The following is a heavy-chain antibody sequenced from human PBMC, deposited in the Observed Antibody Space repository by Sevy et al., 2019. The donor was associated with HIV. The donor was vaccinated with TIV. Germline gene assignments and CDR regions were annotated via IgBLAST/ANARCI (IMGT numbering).Heavy chain of an antibody. Sequence: ASVKVSCKASGYTFIDYYIHWVRQAPGQALEWMGRINPNSGATNYAQKFQDRVTMTRDTSISTSYMELRRLRSDDTAVYHCAREDYYDASGGWVDPWGQGTLVTVS. V-gene: IGHV1-2*06. D-gene: IGHD3-22*01. CDR2: INPNSGAT. CDR3: AREDYYDASGGWVDP. CDR1: GYTFIDYY. J-gene: IGHJ5*02.